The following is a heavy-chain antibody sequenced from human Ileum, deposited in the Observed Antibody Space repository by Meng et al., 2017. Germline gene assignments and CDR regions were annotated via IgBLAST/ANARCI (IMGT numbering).Heavy chain of an antibody. CDR3: ARENDNWNYFDY. Sequence: QVQLVQSGAEVKTVGASVKVSCTASGYTFRNYPLHWVRQAPGQRPEWMGWINAGNGNIKISQKFQGRITITSDTSATAYMELSSLRSEDTAVYFCARENDNWNYFDYWGQGSLVTVS. CDR1: GYTFRNYP. CDR2: INAGNGNI. D-gene: IGHD1-1*01. J-gene: IGHJ4*02. V-gene: IGHV1-3*01.